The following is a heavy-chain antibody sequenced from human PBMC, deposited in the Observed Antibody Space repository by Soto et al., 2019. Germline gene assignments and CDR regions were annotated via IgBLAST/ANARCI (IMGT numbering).Heavy chain of an antibody. D-gene: IGHD1-26*01. Sequence: GGSLRRSCAASGLTFNIYDIHWVRQAPGKGLERVALISYDVSNKYYADSVKGRFTISRDNCKITMFLQMNSLKADDAAVSHSAILDSGGPSLSNRGQGRVVTFS. J-gene: IGHJ3*01. CDR1: GLTFNIYD. CDR3: AILDSGGPSLSN. CDR2: ISYDVSNK. V-gene: IGHV3-30*03.